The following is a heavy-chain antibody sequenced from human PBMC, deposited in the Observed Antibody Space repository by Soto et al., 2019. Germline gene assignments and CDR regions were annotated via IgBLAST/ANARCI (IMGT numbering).Heavy chain of an antibody. J-gene: IGHJ4*02. CDR1: GGPFPSGGYY. CDR3: ARGDSQVSSVFDY. Sequence: QVQLQESGPGLVKPSQTLSLTCSVSGGPFPSGGYYWSWIRQEPGKGLEWIGYIYYNGDTSYNPFLRSRVTRSADKSKTQFSLRLRSVTSADTAVYYCARGDSQVSSVFDYWGQGMLVTVSS. CDR2: IYYNGDT. V-gene: IGHV4-31*03. D-gene: IGHD3-16*01.